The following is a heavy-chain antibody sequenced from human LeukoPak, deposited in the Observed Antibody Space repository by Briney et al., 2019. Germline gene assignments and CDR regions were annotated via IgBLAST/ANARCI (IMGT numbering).Heavy chain of an antibody. CDR3: ASSGNYYPYLLDY. D-gene: IGHD1-26*01. V-gene: IGHV3-53*01. J-gene: IGHJ4*02. Sequence: GGSLRLSCAASGFTVSSNYMSWVRQAPGKGLEWVSVIYSGGSTYYADSVKGRFSISRDNSKNTLYLQMNSLRAEDTAVYYCASSGNYYPYLLDYWGQGALVTVSS. CDR2: IYSGGST. CDR1: GFTVSSNY.